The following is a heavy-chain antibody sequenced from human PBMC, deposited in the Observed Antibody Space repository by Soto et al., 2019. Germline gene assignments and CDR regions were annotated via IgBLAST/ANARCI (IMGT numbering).Heavy chain of an antibody. CDR3: ARGGVGPSENGFDP. CDR1: GGSFSGYY. V-gene: IGHV4-34*01. D-gene: IGHD1-26*01. J-gene: IGHJ5*02. Sequence: SATLCLTCAVYGGSFSGYYWSWIRQPPGQGLEWIGEISHSGNTNYNPSLKSRLTISVDTSKNQFSLKLNSVTAADTAVYYWARGGVGPSENGFDPWGQGTLVTVSS. CDR2: ISHSGNT.